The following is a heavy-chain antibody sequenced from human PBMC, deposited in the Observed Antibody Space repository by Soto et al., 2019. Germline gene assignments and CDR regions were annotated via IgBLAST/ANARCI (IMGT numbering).Heavy chain of an antibody. D-gene: IGHD3-10*01. Sequence: QVQQVQSGAEVKKPGSSVKVSCKASGGTFSSYTISWVRQAPGQGLEWMGRIIPILGIANYAQKFQGRVTLTADKSTSTAYMELSSLRSEDTAVYYCARAHGWKITMVRGVTNWFDPWGQGTLVTVSS. J-gene: IGHJ5*02. CDR3: ARAHGWKITMVRGVTNWFDP. V-gene: IGHV1-69*02. CDR2: IIPILGIA. CDR1: GGTFSSYT.